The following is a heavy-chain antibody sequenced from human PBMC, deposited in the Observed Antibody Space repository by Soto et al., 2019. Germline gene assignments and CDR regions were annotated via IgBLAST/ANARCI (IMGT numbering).Heavy chain of an antibody. V-gene: IGHV3-73*01. D-gene: IGHD6-6*01. J-gene: IGHJ4*02. CDR3: TGSYSSPSKGLFVN. CDR1: GFTFSGSA. Sequence: GGSLRLSCAASGFTFSGSAMHWVRQASGKGLEWVGRIRSKANSYATAYAASVKGRFTISRDDSKNTAYLQMNSLKTEDTAVYYCTGSYSSPSKGLFVNWGPGTLLTVFS. CDR2: IRSKANSYAT.